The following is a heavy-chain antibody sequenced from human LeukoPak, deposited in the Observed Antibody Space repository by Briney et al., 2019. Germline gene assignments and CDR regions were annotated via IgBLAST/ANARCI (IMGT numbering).Heavy chain of an antibody. Sequence: GESLQISPKGSGYGFTSYWIGWARPMPGRGLEWMGIIYPGDSDTRYTPSFQGQVTMSVDKSISTAYLQWSSLEASVTAMYYCASAQKSHGFDVWGQGTMVTVSS. CDR3: ASAQKSHGFDV. CDR2: IYPGDSDT. V-gene: IGHV5-51*01. CDR1: GYGFTSYW. J-gene: IGHJ3*01.